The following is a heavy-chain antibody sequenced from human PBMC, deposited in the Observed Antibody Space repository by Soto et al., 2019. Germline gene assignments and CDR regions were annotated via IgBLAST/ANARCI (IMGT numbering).Heavy chain of an antibody. CDR2: ISSSSSTI. CDR3: ARQDTGYFDL. Sequence: EVQLVESGGGLVQRGGSLRLSCATSGFGFSSSSMNWVRQAPGKGLEWVSYISSSSSTIYYADSVEARFTNSRDNAKRSLYLQMNSLRDEDTAVYYCARQDTGYFDLWGRGTLVTVSS. CDR1: GFGFSSSS. J-gene: IGHJ2*01. V-gene: IGHV3-48*02.